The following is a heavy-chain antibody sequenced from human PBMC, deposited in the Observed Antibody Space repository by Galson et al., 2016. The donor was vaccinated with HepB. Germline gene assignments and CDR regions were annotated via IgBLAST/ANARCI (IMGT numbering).Heavy chain of an antibody. CDR1: GGAISCYY. V-gene: IGHV4-59*01. Sequence: ETLSLTCTVSGGAISCYYWRWIRQPPGKGLEWIGYIYYSGRTDSKPSLKSRVTRLVDTSKNQFSLKLTSVTAADTAVYYCTTMVPEYYFAMHVWGLGTTVTVSS. J-gene: IGHJ6*02. CDR3: TTMVPEYYFAMHV. CDR2: IYYSGRT. D-gene: IGHD2-8*01.